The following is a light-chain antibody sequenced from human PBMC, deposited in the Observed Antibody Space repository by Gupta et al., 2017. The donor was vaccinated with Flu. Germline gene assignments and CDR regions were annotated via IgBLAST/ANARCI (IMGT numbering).Light chain of an antibody. CDR1: QSISSY. V-gene: IGKV1-39*01. Sequence: EIQMTQSPSSLSASVGDRVTITCRASQSISSYLNWYQQKPGKAPKLLIYAASSLQSGVPSRFSGSGSGTDFTLTISSLQPEDFATYYCQQSYSNPYTFGQGTKLEIK. J-gene: IGKJ2*01. CDR3: QQSYSNPYT. CDR2: AAS.